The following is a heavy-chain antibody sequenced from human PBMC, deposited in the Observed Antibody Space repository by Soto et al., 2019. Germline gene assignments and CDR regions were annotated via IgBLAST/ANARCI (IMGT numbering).Heavy chain of an antibody. D-gene: IGHD1-1*01. V-gene: IGHV3-9*01. CDR1: GFTFDDYA. J-gene: IGHJ6*03. CDR2: ISWNSGSI. Sequence: DVQLVESGGGLVQPGRSLRLSCAASGFTFDDYAMHWVRQAPGKGLEWVSGISWNSGSIGYADSVKGRFTISRDNAKNSLYLQVNSLRPEDTALYYCAKSVGWNDGYYYMDVWGKGTTVTVSS. CDR3: AKSVGWNDGYYYMDV.